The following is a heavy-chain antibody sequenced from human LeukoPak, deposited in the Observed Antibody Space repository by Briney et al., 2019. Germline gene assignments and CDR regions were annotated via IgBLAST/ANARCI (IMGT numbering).Heavy chain of an antibody. Sequence: ASVKVSCKASGYTFTGYYMHWVRQAPGQGLEWMGWINPNSGGTNYAQKFQGRVTMTRDTSISTAYMELSRLRSDDTAVYYCARATNLGDWDSIAARLNYYYYYYMDVWGKGTTVTVSS. V-gene: IGHV1-2*02. D-gene: IGHD6-6*01. CDR3: ARATNLGDWDSIAARLNYYYYYYMDV. J-gene: IGHJ6*03. CDR1: GYTFTGYY. CDR2: INPNSGGT.